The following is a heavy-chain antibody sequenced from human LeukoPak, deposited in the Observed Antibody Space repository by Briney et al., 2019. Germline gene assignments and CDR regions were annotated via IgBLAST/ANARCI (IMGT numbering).Heavy chain of an antibody. D-gene: IGHD2-2*02. CDR2: ISGSGGST. V-gene: IGHV3-23*01. J-gene: IGHJ6*03. CDR1: GFTFSSYA. Sequence: GGSLRLSCAASGFTFSSYAMSWVRQAPGKGLEWVSAISGSGGSTYYADSVKGRFTISRDNSKNTLYLQMNSLRAEDTAVYYCAKYPPYQLLYGGYYYYMDVWGKGTTVTVSS. CDR3: AKYPPYQLLYGGYYYYMDV.